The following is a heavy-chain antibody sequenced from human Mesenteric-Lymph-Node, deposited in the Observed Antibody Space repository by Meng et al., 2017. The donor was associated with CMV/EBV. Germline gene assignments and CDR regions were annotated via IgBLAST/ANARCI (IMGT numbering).Heavy chain of an antibody. V-gene: IGHV4-4*09. CDR3: AIPKYSGSPMDAFDI. D-gene: IGHD1-26*01. CDR2: IYHSGST. J-gene: IGHJ3*02. CDR1: DASMNDYY. Sequence: SETLSLTCTVSDASMNDYYWTWIRQSPGKGLEWIGHIYHSGSTYYNPSLKSRVTISVDTSKNQFTLKLSSVTAADTAVYYCAIPKYSGSPMDAFDIWGQGTMVTVSS.